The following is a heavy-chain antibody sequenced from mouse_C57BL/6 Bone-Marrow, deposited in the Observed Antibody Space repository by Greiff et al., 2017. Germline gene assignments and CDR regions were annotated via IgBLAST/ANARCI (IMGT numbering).Heavy chain of an antibody. J-gene: IGHJ3*01. CDR1: GFTFSSYG. D-gene: IGHD2-1*01. Sequence: EVQLVESGGDLVKPGGSLKLSCAASGFTFSSYGMSWVRQTPDKRLEWVATISSGGSYTYYPDSVKGRFTISRDNAKNTLYLQMSSLKSEDTAMYYCARQIYYAFAYWGQGTLVTVSA. CDR3: ARQIYYAFAY. CDR2: ISSGGSYT. V-gene: IGHV5-6*01.